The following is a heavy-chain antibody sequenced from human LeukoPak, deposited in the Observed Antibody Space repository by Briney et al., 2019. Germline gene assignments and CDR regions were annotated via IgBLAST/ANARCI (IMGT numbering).Heavy chain of an antibody. D-gene: IGHD2-2*03. J-gene: IGHJ4*02. Sequence: GESLKISCKGSGYSFPTYWIAGVRQMPGKGLEWMGIIYPDDSNIRYSPSFQGQVTISADKSISTSSLQWSSLKASDTAMYYCARPPSRGYSSSFEYWGQGTLVTVSS. V-gene: IGHV5-51*01. CDR3: ARPPSRGYSSSFEY. CDR1: GYSFPTYW. CDR2: IYPDDSNI.